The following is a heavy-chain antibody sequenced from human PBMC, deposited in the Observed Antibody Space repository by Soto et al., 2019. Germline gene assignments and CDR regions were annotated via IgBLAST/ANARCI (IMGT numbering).Heavy chain of an antibody. CDR3: ATQNIQHYYDSSGVYYFDS. CDR1: GGSISSYY. D-gene: IGHD3-22*01. J-gene: IGHJ4*02. V-gene: IGHV4-4*07. CDR2: IYTSGST. Sequence: PSETLSLTCTVSGGSISSYYWSWIRQPAGKGLEWIGRIYTSGSTNYTPSLKSRVTMSVDTSKNQFSLKLSSVTAAETAVYYCATQNIQHYYDSSGVYYFDSWGQGTLVTVSS.